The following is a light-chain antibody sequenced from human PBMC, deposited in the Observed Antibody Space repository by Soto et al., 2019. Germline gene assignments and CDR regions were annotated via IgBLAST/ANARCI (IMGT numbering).Light chain of an antibody. V-gene: IGKV3-15*01. CDR2: AAS. CDR3: QQYKNWPPTFT. CDR1: QSVSSN. Sequence: EIVMTQSPATLSVSPGETVTLSCRASQSVSSNLAWYQQKPGQAPRLLIYAASTRATGIPARFSGSGSGTEFTLSISSLQSEDFAIYYCQQYKNWPPTFTFGQGTKLEIK. J-gene: IGKJ2*01.